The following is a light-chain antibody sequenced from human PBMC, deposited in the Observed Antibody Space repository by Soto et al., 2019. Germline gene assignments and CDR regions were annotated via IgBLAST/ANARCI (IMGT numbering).Light chain of an antibody. V-gene: IGLV2-11*01. CDR1: SSDVGTYNF. Sequence: QSALTQPRSVSGSPGQSVTISCTGASSDVGTYNFVSWYQQHPGKAPKVMIHDVSQRPSGVPDRFSGSMSGNTASLTISGLQAEDEAEYYCCSYAGRYTFVVGTGTKVTVL. CDR2: DVS. J-gene: IGLJ1*01. CDR3: CSYAGRYTFV.